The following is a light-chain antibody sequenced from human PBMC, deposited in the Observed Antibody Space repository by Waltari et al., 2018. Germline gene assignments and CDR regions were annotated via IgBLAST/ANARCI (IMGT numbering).Light chain of an antibody. Sequence: DIQMTQSPSILSASVGDRVTITCRASQSLSNWLAWYQQKPGKAPKVLIYKASTLESGVPSRFSGSGSGTEFTLTISSLQPDDFATYYCQQYRDLWTFGQGTKVEIK. CDR3: QQYRDLWT. CDR2: KAS. CDR1: QSLSNW. J-gene: IGKJ1*01. V-gene: IGKV1-5*03.